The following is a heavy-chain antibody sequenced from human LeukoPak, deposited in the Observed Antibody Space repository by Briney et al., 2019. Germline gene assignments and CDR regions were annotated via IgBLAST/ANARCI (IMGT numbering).Heavy chain of an antibody. D-gene: IGHD5-12*01. J-gene: IGHJ6*03. CDR3: ASNSGYDSDGGYYYYMDV. CDR1: GYTFTSYY. Sequence: ASVKVSCKASGYTFTSYYMHWARQAPGQGLEWMGIINPSGGSTSYAQKFQGRVTMTRDMSTSTVYMELSSLRSEDTAVYYCASNSGYDSDGGYYYYMDVWGKGTTVTVSS. CDR2: INPSGGST. V-gene: IGHV1-46*01.